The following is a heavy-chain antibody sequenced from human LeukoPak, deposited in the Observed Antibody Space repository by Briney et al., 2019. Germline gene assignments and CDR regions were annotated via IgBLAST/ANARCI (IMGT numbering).Heavy chain of an antibody. D-gene: IGHD6-25*01. V-gene: IGHV4-4*09. CDR1: SGSISSYY. CDR2: IHTNGNT. CDR3: AGLAAAATSITYHYFDV. Sequence: SETLSLTCTVSSGSISSYYWSWIRQSPGMGLEWIAYIHTNGNTNYNPSLKSRVTISLDTSKNQFSLKLSSVTAADRAVYYCAGLAAAATSITYHYFDVWGRGTLVTVSS. J-gene: IGHJ2*01.